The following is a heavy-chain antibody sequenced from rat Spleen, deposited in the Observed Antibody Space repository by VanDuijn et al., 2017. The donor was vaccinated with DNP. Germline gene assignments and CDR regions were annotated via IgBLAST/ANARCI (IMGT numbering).Heavy chain of an antibody. CDR3: ARHYYDGSYYFDY. CDR2: ISYDGGFT. Sequence: EVQLVESGGGLVQPGRSLKLSCAASGFIFSDYYMAWVRQAPTRGLETVAYISYDGGFTYSGDSVKGRFTISRDNAKSTLYLQMDSLRSEETATYYCARHYYDGSYYFDYWGQGVMVTVSS. V-gene: IGHV5-7*01. CDR1: GFIFSDYY. J-gene: IGHJ2*01. D-gene: IGHD1-12*02.